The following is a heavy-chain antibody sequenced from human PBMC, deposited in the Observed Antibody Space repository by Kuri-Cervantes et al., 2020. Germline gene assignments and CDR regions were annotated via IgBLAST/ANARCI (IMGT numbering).Heavy chain of an antibody. Sequence: GGSLRLSCAASGFTFDDYAMHWVRQAPGKGLEWVSGISWNSGSIGYADSVKGRFTISRDNAKNSLYLQMNSLRAEDTALYYCAKVCPAGAFDIWGQGTMVTVSS. J-gene: IGHJ3*02. CDR2: ISWNSGSI. V-gene: IGHV3-9*01. CDR3: AKVCPAGAFDI. CDR1: GFTFDDYA.